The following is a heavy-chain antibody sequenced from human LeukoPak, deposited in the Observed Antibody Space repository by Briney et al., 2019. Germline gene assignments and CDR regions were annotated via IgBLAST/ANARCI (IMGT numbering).Heavy chain of an antibody. CDR2: ISGSGGST. J-gene: IGHJ4*02. CDR3: AKLLYCSSTSCPPRSGFDY. Sequence: PGGSLRLSCAASGFTFSTYAMSWVRQAPGKGLEWVSAISGSGGSTYYADSVKGRFTISRDNSKNTLYLQMNSLRAEDTAVYYCAKLLYCSSTSCPPRSGFDYWGQGTLVTVSS. CDR1: GFTFSTYA. D-gene: IGHD2-2*01. V-gene: IGHV3-23*01.